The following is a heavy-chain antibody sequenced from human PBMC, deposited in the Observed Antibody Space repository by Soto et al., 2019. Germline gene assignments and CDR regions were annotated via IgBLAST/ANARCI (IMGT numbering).Heavy chain of an antibody. Sequence: GGSLRLSCAAFGFTFSSYAMSWVRQAPGKGLEWVSAISGSGGSTYYADSVKGRFTISRDNSKNTLYLQMNSLRAEDTAVYYCAKDRSRYYDSSGGDAFDIWGQGTMVTVSS. CDR1: GFTFSSYA. J-gene: IGHJ3*02. CDR3: AKDRSRYYDSSGGDAFDI. CDR2: ISGSGGST. D-gene: IGHD3-22*01. V-gene: IGHV3-23*01.